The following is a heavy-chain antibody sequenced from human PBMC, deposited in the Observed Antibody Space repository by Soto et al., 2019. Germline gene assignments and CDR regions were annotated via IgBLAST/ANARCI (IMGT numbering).Heavy chain of an antibody. CDR1: GGSFSGYY. Sequence: QVQLQQWGAGLLKPSETLSLTCAVYGGSFSGYYWSWIRQPPGKGLEWIGEINHSGSTNYNPSLKSRVTISVDPSKNQFSLKLSSVTAADTAVYYCASYSVGGGGGWFDPWGQGTLVTVSS. CDR3: ASYSVGGGGGWFDP. V-gene: IGHV4-34*01. D-gene: IGHD2-15*01. CDR2: INHSGST. J-gene: IGHJ5*02.